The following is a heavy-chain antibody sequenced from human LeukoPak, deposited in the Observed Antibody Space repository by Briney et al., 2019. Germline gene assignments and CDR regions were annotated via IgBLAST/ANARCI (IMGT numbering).Heavy chain of an antibody. CDR1: GFTFSSYE. CDR3: AREKAGAFDY. D-gene: IGHD6-19*01. J-gene: IGHJ4*02. CDR2: ISSSGSTI. V-gene: IGHV3-48*03. Sequence: PGGSLRLSCAASGFTFSSYEMNWVRQAPGKVLEWVSYISSSGSTIYYADSVKGRFTISTDNAKNSLYLQMNSLRAEDTAVYYCAREKAGAFDYWGQGTLVTVSS.